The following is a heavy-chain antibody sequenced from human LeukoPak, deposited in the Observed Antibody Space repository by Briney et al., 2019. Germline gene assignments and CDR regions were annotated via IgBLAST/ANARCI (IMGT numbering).Heavy chain of an antibody. J-gene: IGHJ4*02. Sequence: GGSLRLSCAAAGFTFSSYGMHWVRQAPGKGLEWVAVLSYDGNYKYYADSVKGRFAISRDNSENTLYLQMNSLRAEDTAVYYCARYAEYAVSTPCYWGQGTLVTVSA. D-gene: IGHD2-8*01. V-gene: IGHV3-30*03. CDR2: LSYDGNYK. CDR3: ARYAEYAVSTPCY. CDR1: GFTFSSYG.